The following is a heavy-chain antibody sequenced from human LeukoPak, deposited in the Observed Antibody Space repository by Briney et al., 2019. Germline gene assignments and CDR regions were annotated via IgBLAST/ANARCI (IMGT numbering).Heavy chain of an antibody. CDR3: ARESAYYDSSGLLDAFDI. D-gene: IGHD3-22*01. CDR2: IIPIFGTA. J-gene: IGHJ3*02. CDR1: GGTFSSYA. Sequence: SVKVSCKASGGTFSSYAISWVRQAPGQGLEWMGGIIPIFGTANYAQKFQGRVTITADESTSTAYMELRSLRSDDTAVYFCARESAYYDSSGLLDAFDIWGQGTMVTVSS. V-gene: IGHV1-69*13.